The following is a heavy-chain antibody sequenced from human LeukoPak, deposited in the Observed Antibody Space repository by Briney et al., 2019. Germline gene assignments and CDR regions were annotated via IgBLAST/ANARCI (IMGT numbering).Heavy chain of an antibody. Sequence: ASVKVSCKASGYSFTSHGISWVRQAPGEGLEWMGWISGSSGNTKYVQKFQGRVTMTTDTSTSTAYMELRSLRSDDTAVYYCARDGGNYDSSGSYYYGMDVWGQGTTVTVSS. CDR2: ISGSSGNT. CDR3: ARDGGNYDSSGSYYYGMDV. V-gene: IGHV1-18*01. D-gene: IGHD3-22*01. J-gene: IGHJ6*02. CDR1: GYSFTSHG.